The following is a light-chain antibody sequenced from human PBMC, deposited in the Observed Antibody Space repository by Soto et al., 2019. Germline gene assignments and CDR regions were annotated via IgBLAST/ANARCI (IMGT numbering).Light chain of an antibody. CDR1: NIGSKS. CDR2: YDS. CDR3: QGPRV. Sequence: SYELTQPPSVSVAPGKTARITCGGNNIGSKSVHWYQQKPGQAPVLVIYYDSDRPSGIPERFSGSNSGNTATLTISRVEAGDEADYYCQGPRVFGGGTQLTVL. J-gene: IGLJ2*01. V-gene: IGLV3-21*01.